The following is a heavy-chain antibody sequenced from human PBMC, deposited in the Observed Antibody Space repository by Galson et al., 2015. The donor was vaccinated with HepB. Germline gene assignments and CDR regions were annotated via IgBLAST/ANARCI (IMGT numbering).Heavy chain of an antibody. J-gene: IGHJ6*02. V-gene: IGHV1-69*13. CDR1: GGTFSSYA. CDR3: ARDLRYSGYYYYYGMDV. CDR2: IIPIFGTA. D-gene: IGHD6-13*01. Sequence: SVKVSCKASGGTFSSYAISWVRQAPGQGLEWMGGIIPIFGTANYAQKFQGRVTITADESTSTAYMVLSSLRSEDTAVYYCARDLRYSGYYYYYGMDVWGQGTTVTVSS.